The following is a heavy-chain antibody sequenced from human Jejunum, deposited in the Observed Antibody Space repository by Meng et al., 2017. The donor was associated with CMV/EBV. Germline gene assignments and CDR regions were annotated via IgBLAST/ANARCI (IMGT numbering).Heavy chain of an antibody. CDR2: INHIGST. Sequence: LTCAVCCASFGGYYWSWIRQPPGKGLEWIGEINHIGSTKYNPSLRSRVTISLDTSKNQFSLKLNSVTAADTAIYYCARRVVPAAIGYWGQGSLVTVSS. CDR3: ARRVVPAAIGY. CDR1: CASFGGYY. V-gene: IGHV4-34*01. J-gene: IGHJ4*02. D-gene: IGHD2-2*01.